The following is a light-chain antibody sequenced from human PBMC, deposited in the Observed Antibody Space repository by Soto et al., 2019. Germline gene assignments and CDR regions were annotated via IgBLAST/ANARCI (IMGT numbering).Light chain of an antibody. V-gene: IGKV3-11*01. J-gene: IGKJ5*01. CDR3: QQRGDWPPIT. CDR1: QDIRTN. Sequence: EIVMTQSPATLSVSPGERGNLSCRASQDIRTNLAWYQQRPGQAPSLLIYNASNRTTGIPARFSGSGSGTDFTLTISSLEPEDFAVYYCQQRGDWPPITFGQGTRLEIK. CDR2: NAS.